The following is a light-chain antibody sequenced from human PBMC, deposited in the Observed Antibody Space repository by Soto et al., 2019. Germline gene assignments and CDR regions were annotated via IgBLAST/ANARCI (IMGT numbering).Light chain of an antibody. CDR3: QVWDSSSDPRV. Sequence: YELTQPPSVSVAPGKTARITCGGNNIGSKSVHWYQQKPGQAPVLVIYYDSDRPSGIPERFSGSNSGNTATLTISRVEAGDEADYYCQVWDSSSDPRVFGGGTKVTVL. CDR2: YDS. J-gene: IGLJ3*02. V-gene: IGLV3-21*04. CDR1: NIGSKS.